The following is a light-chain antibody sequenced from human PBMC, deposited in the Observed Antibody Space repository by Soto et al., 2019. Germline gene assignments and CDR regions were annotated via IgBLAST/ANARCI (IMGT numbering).Light chain of an antibody. CDR1: SSDVGGYNY. J-gene: IGLJ2*01. CDR2: EVS. V-gene: IGLV2-8*01. CDR3: SSYAGSNNLV. Sequence: QSALTQPPSASGSPGQSVTISCTGTSSDVGGYNYVSWYQQHPGKAPKVMIYEVSKRPSGVPDRFSGSKSGNTASLTVSGLQAEYEADYYCSSYAGSNNLVLGGGIKLTVL.